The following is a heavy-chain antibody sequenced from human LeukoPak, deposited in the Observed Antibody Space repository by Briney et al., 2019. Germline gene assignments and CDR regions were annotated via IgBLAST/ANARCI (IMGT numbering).Heavy chain of an antibody. CDR1: GFTLNSYL. D-gene: IGHD1-14*01. V-gene: IGHV3-7*01. CDR3: ARSNPNKNALDL. Sequence: GGPLRLSCAASGFTLNSYLMSWVRQAPGRGLEWVANIKKDGSEESYLDSVKGRFTVSRDNAKNSLFLQMNSLRGEDTAVYYCARSNPNKNALDLWGQGTMVTISS. J-gene: IGHJ3*01. CDR2: IKKDGSEE.